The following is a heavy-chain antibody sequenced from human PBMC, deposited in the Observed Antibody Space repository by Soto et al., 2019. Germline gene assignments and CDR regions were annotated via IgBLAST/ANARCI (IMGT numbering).Heavy chain of an antibody. Sequence: QVQLVQSGAEVKKPGASVKVSCKASGYTFTSYGISWVRQAPGQGLEWMGWISAYNGNTNYAQKLQGRVTMTTDTSTSTAYMELRGLGSDDTAVYYCARGAHYGGSYWYFDLWGRGTLVTVSS. CDR2: ISAYNGNT. D-gene: IGHD4-17*01. J-gene: IGHJ2*01. V-gene: IGHV1-18*04. CDR1: GYTFTSYG. CDR3: ARGAHYGGSYWYFDL.